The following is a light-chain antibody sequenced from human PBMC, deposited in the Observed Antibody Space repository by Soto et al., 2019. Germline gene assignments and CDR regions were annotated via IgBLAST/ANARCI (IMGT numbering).Light chain of an antibody. J-gene: IGLJ1*01. V-gene: IGLV2-14*03. CDR3: SSYTSSSTYV. CDR1: SRDVGAYNY. Sequence: QSALTQPASVSGSPGQSIAISCTGTSRDVGAYNYVSWYQQHPGKAPKLMIYDVSNRPSGVSNRFSGSKSDNTASLTISGLQAEDEADYYCSSYTSSSTYVFGTGTKLTVL. CDR2: DVS.